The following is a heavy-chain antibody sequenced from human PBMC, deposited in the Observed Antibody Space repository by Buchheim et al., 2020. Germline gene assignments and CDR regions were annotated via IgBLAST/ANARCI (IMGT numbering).Heavy chain of an antibody. D-gene: IGHD3-3*01. CDR1: GFTFSSYE. Sequence: EVQLVESGGGLVQRGGSLRLSCAASGFTFSSYEMNWVRQAPGKGLEWVSYISSSGSTIYYADSVKGRFTISRDNAKNSLYLQMNSLRAEDTAVYYCASQYYDFWSGFTYGMDVWGQGTT. V-gene: IGHV3-48*03. J-gene: IGHJ6*02. CDR3: ASQYYDFWSGFTYGMDV. CDR2: ISSSGSTI.